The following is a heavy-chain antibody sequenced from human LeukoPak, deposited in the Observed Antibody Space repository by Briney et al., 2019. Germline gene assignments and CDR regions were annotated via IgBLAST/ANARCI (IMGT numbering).Heavy chain of an antibody. CDR2: IIPIFDTA. D-gene: IGHD3-22*01. Sequence: ASVKVSCKASGGTFSSYAISWVRQAPGQGLEWMGGIIPIFDTANYAHRFQGRVTITADKSTSTAYMELSSLRSEDTAVYYCARDPYYDSSGSYWGRYFDYWGQGTLVTVSS. CDR1: GGTFSSYA. J-gene: IGHJ4*02. CDR3: ARDPYYDSSGSYWGRYFDY. V-gene: IGHV1-69*06.